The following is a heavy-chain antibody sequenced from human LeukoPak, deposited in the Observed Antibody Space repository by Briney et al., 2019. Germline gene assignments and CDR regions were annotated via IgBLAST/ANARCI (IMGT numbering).Heavy chain of an antibody. Sequence: GGSLRLSCAASGFTFSSNWMHWVRQAPGKGLVWVSRINEDGSTTNYADSVKGRSTIFRDNAKNTLYLQMNSLRAEDTAVYYCVRDLGGRSGHWGQGTLVTVSS. CDR3: VRDLGGRSGH. CDR2: INEDGSTT. CDR1: GFTFSSNW. V-gene: IGHV3-74*01. J-gene: IGHJ4*02. D-gene: IGHD1-26*01.